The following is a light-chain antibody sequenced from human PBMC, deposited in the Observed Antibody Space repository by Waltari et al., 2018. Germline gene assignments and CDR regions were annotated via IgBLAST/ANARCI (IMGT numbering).Light chain of an antibody. Sequence: EIVLTQSPGTLSLSPGERHTLSCRASQRVSRTLAWYPRKPGHAPKLLIYGSSIRATGSPDRFTGSGSGTDFSLTISSLEPEDFAIYFCQHYVRLPATFGQGTKVEIK. CDR2: GSS. CDR1: QRVSRT. CDR3: QHYVRLPAT. V-gene: IGKV3-20*01. J-gene: IGKJ1*01.